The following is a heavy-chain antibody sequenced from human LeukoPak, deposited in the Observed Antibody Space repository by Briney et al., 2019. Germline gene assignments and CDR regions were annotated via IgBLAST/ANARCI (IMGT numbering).Heavy chain of an antibody. J-gene: IGHJ6*03. D-gene: IGHD3-3*01. Sequence: ASVKVSCKASGGTFSSYAISWVRQAPAQGLEWVGGIIPIFGTANYAQKFQGRVTITADESTSTAYMELSSLRSEDTAVYYCASRSRFLEWLSPHYYYMDVWGKGTTVTVSS. V-gene: IGHV1-69*13. CDR2: IIPIFGTA. CDR1: GGTFSSYA. CDR3: ASRSRFLEWLSPHYYYMDV.